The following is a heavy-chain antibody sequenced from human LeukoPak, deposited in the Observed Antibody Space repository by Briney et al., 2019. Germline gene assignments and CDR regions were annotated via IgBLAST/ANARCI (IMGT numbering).Heavy chain of an antibody. J-gene: IGHJ5*02. V-gene: IGHV4-59*01. CDR1: GGSISSYY. CDR2: IYYSGST. CDR3: ATSRSLWGNWFDP. Sequence: SETLSLTCTVSGGSISSYYWSWIRQPPGKGLEWIGYIYYSGSTNYNPSLESRVTISVDTSKNQFSLKLSSVTAADTAVYYCATSRSLWGNWFDPWGQGTLVTVSS. D-gene: IGHD3-10*01.